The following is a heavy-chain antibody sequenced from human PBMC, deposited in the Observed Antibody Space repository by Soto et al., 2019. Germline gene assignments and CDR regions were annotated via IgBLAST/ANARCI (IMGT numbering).Heavy chain of an antibody. CDR1: GFTFSSYA. CDR3: GRCSSTSCHLGSDY. J-gene: IGHJ4*02. CDR2: ISYDGISK. V-gene: IGHV3-30-3*01. D-gene: IGHD2-2*01. Sequence: QVQLVESGGGVVQPGRSLRLSCAASGFTFSSYAMNWVRQAPGKGLEWVALISYDGISKYHADSVKGRFTISRDSSKNTLYLQMNSLGAADTAVYYCGRCSSTSCHLGSDYWGQGTLVTVSS.